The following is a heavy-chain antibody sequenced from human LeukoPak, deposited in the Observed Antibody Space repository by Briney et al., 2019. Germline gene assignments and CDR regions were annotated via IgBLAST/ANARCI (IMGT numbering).Heavy chain of an antibody. V-gene: IGHV4-59*01. CDR1: GGSISSYY. CDR2: IYYSGSS. CDR3: ASSEYSSSSPDY. Sequence: PSETLSLTCTVSGGSISSYYWSWIRQPPGKGLEWIGYIYYSGSSNYNPSLKSRVTISVDASKNQFSLKLSSVTAADTAVYYCASSEYSSSSPDYWGQGTLVTVSS. D-gene: IGHD6-6*01. J-gene: IGHJ4*02.